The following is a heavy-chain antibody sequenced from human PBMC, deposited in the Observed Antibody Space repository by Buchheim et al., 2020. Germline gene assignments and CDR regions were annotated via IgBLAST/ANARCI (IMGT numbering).Heavy chain of an antibody. CDR2: ISGSGGST. CDR1: GFTFNNYT. J-gene: IGHJ5*02. D-gene: IGHD3-3*01. V-gene: IGHV3-23*04. CDR3: AKDGSSYYDFWSGYSGWFDP. Sequence: EVQLVESGGGLVKPGGSLRLSCEASGFTFNNYTMHWVRQAPGAGLEWVAAISGSGGSTYYADSVKGRFTISRDNSKNTLYLQMNSLRAEDTAVYYCAKDGSSYYDFWSGYSGWFDPWGQGTL.